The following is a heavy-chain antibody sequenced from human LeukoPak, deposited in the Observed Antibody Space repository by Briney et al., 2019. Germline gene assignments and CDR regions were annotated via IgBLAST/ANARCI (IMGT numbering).Heavy chain of an antibody. CDR3: ARDRAYCRFDE. V-gene: IGHV3-7*01. CDR2: INLDGSGD. D-gene: IGHD1-26*01. J-gene: IGHJ4*02. Sequence: GGSLRLSCAASGFTFSTSWMSWIRQAPGKGLERVASINLDGSGDYYVDSVKGRFTIYRDNAKNSLLLQTNSLRAEDAAVYYCARDRAYCRFDEWGQGTLVTVSS. CDR1: GFTFSTSW.